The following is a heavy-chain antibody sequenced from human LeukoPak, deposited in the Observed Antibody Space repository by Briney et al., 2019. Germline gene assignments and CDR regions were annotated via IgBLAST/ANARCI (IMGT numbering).Heavy chain of an antibody. J-gene: IGHJ4*02. CDR1: GFTFSSYS. CDR3: ARVVPKPRGVMDY. CDR2: ISSSSSYI. D-gene: IGHD2-2*01. Sequence: GGSLRLSCAASGFTFSSYSMTWVRQAPGKGLEWVSSISSSSSYIYYADSVKGRFTISRDNAKNSLYLQMNSLRAEDTAVYYCARVVPKPRGVMDYWGQGTLVTVSS. V-gene: IGHV3-21*01.